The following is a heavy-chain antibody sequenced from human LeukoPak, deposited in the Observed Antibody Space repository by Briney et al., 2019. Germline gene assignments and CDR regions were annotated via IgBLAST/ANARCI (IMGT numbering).Heavy chain of an antibody. CDR2: ISSSGSTI. CDR1: GFTFSDYY. CDR3: ARDQQRVDYGDYVTH. D-gene: IGHD4-17*01. J-gene: IGHJ4*02. Sequence: GGSLRLSCAASGFTFSDYYMSWIRQAPGKGPEWVSYISSSGSTIYYADSVKGRFTISRDNAKNSLCLQMNSLRAEDTAVYYCARDQQRVDYGDYVTHWGQGTLVTVSS. V-gene: IGHV3-11*01.